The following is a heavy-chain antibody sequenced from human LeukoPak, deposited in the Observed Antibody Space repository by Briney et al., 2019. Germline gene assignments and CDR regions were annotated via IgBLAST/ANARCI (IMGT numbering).Heavy chain of an antibody. D-gene: IGHD3/OR15-3a*01. V-gene: IGHV3-30*04. CDR1: GFTFSSYA. Sequence: GGSLRLSCAASGFTFSSYAMHWVRQAPGKGLEWVAVISYDGSNKYYADSVKGRFTISRDNSKNTLYLQMNCLRAEDTAVYYCARQTGSGLFILPGGQGTLVTVSS. CDR3: ARQTGSGLFILP. CDR2: ISYDGSNK. J-gene: IGHJ4*02.